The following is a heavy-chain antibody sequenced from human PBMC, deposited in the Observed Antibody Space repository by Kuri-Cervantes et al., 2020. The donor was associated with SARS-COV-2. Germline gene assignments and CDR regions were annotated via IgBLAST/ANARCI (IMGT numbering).Heavy chain of an antibody. V-gene: IGHV3-30*01. CDR1: GFTFSNYA. CDR2: ISYDGSDK. CDR3: ARAIVGATSLSLDY. J-gene: IGHJ4*02. D-gene: IGHD1-26*01. Sequence: LSLTCAASGFTFSNYAIHWVRQAPGKGLEWVALISYDGSDKNYADSVKGRFTISRDNSKNTLYLQMNSLRAEDTAVYYCARAIVGATSLSLDYWGQGTRVTVSS.